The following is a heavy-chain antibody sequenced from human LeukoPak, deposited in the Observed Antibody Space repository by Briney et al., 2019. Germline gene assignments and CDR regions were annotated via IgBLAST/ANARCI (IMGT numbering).Heavy chain of an antibody. V-gene: IGHV3-21*04. CDR2: ISSSSSYI. CDR1: GFTFSSYS. J-gene: IGHJ5*02. Sequence: PGGSLRLSCAASGFTFSSYSMNWVRQAPGKGLEWVSSISSSSSYIYYADSVKGRFTISRDNSKNTLYLQMNNLRAEDTAVYYCATSPTFDPWGQGTLVTVSS. CDR3: ATSPTFDP.